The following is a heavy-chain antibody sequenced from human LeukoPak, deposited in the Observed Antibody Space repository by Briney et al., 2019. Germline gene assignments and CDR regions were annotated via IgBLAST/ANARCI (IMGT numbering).Heavy chain of an antibody. V-gene: IGHV1-2*02. Sequence: ASVKVSCKASGYTFTSYDINWVRQAPGQGLEWMGWINPNSGGTNYAQKFQGRVTMTRDTSISTAYMELSRLRSDDTAVYYCARDDPDYYDSSGYYYWGQGTLVTVSS. J-gene: IGHJ4*02. CDR2: INPNSGGT. CDR3: ARDDPDYYDSSGYYY. D-gene: IGHD3-22*01. CDR1: GYTFTSYD.